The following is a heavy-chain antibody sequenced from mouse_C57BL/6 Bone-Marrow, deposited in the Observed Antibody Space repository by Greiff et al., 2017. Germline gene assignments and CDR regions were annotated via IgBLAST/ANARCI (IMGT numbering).Heavy chain of an antibody. V-gene: IGHV14-4*01. J-gene: IGHJ2*01. CDR3: TTFTTVVDFDY. Sequence: EVQLQQSGAGLVRPGASVKLSCTASGFNIKDDYMHWVKQRPEQGLEWIGWIDPENGDTEYASKFQGKATITADTSSNTAYLQLSSLTSEDTAVYYCTTFTTVVDFDYWGQGTTLTVSS. CDR2: IDPENGDT. CDR1: GFNIKDDY. D-gene: IGHD1-1*01.